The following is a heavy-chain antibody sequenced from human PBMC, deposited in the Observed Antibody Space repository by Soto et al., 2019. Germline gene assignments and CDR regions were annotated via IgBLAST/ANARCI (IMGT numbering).Heavy chain of an antibody. Sequence: QVHLVESGGGAVQPGRSLRLSCAASGFSFSTYGMHWVRQAPGKGVEWVAFISNYGSNKYYADSVKGRFTISRDNSKNTLYMQMTSLRAEDTAVYYYAKGFGNYWDFDYWGQGTLDTVYS. CDR3: AKGFGNYWDFDY. V-gene: IGHV3-30*18. CDR1: GFSFSTYG. D-gene: IGHD1-26*01. J-gene: IGHJ4*02. CDR2: ISNYGSNK.